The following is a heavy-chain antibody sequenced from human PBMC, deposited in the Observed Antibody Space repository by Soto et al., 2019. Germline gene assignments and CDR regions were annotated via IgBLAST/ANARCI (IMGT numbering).Heavy chain of an antibody. V-gene: IGHV4-4*02. CDR2: IHHTGST. Sequence: PSETLSLTCAVSGGSIGTMDWWTWVRQPPGKGLQWIEEIHHTGSTSYNPSLQSRVTISIDESWTSFSLNLDSVTAADTAVYYCAARRDAGPVWGPGMLVTVSS. CDR1: GGSIGTMDW. D-gene: IGHD6-13*01. J-gene: IGHJ4*02. CDR3: AARRDAGPV.